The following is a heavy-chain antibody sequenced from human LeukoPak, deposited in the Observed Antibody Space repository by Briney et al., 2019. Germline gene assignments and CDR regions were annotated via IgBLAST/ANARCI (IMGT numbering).Heavy chain of an antibody. CDR2: ISAYNGNT. CDR1: GYTFTSYG. D-gene: IGHD3-3*01. V-gene: IGHV1-18*01. Sequence: ASVKVSCKASGYTFTSYGISWVRQAPGQGLEWMGWISAYNGNTDYAQKLQGRVTMTTDTSTSTAYMELRSLRSDDTAVYYCARDSPSYYDFWSGYPDAFDIWGQGTMVTVSS. CDR3: ARDSPSYYDFWSGYPDAFDI. J-gene: IGHJ3*02.